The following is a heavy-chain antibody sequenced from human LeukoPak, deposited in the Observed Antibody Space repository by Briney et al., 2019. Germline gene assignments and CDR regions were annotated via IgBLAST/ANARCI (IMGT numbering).Heavy chain of an antibody. J-gene: IGHJ6*02. CDR3: ARDRYYYYGMDA. V-gene: IGHV4-61*01. CDR1: GGSVSSGSYY. CDR2: IYYSGST. Sequence: PSETLSLTCTVSGGSVSSGSYYWSWIRQPPGKGLEWIGYIYYSGSTNYNPSLKSRVTISVDTSKNQFSLKLSSVTAADTAVYYCARDRYYYYGMDAWGQGTTVTVSS.